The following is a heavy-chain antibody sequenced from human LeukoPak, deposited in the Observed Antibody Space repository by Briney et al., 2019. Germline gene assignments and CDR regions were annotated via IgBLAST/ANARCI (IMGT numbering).Heavy chain of an antibody. Sequence: PSETLSLTCIVSGGSISSYYWSWIRQPAGKGLEWIGRIYTTGITNYNPSLRSRVTMSVDTSKNQFSLKLTSVTAADTAVYYCARGTTAFDYWGQGTLVTVFS. D-gene: IGHD2/OR15-2a*01. CDR3: ARGTTAFDY. CDR1: GGSISSYY. J-gene: IGHJ4*02. CDR2: IYTTGIT. V-gene: IGHV4-4*07.